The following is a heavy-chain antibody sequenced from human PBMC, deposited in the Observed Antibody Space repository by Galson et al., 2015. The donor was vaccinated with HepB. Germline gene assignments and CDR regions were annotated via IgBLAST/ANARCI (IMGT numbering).Heavy chain of an antibody. V-gene: IGHV3-64D*06. CDR1: GFSFRTYA. Sequence: SLRLSCAFSGFSFRTYAMFWVRQAPVKGLEYVSGISSDGTSTYYVDSVRGRLTISRDTSKNTMYLQMSSLRPEDTAVYYCVKDLGWVDDYWGQGTLVTVSS. CDR2: ISSDGTST. CDR3: VKDLGWVDDY. J-gene: IGHJ4*02. D-gene: IGHD3-3*01.